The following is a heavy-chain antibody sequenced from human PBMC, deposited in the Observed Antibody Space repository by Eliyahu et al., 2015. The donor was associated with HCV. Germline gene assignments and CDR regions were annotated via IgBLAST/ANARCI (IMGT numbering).Heavy chain of an antibody. D-gene: IGHD6-19*01. Sequence: QVQLQESGPGLVKPSETLSLXCTVSGGSXTTYYWSXIRQPPGKGLEWIGYIPYSGSTNYTPPLKSRVTISVDTSKNQFSLNLTSVTAADTAMYYCASGGGGIAVTGTGGWFDPWGQGTLVTVSS. CDR2: IPYSGST. J-gene: IGHJ5*02. CDR3: ASGGGGIAVTGTGGWFDP. V-gene: IGHV4-59*01. CDR1: GGSXTTYY.